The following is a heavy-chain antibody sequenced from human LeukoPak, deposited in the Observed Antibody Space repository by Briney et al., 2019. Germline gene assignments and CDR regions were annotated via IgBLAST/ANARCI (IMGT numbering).Heavy chain of an antibody. V-gene: IGHV3-21*06. J-gene: IGHJ4*02. D-gene: IGHD3-3*01. CDR1: GFTFSSNS. CDR2: ISGSGNYI. Sequence: GGSLRLSCAASGFTFSSNSMSWVRQAPGMGLEWVSSISGSGNYIYYADSVKGRFTISRDNARNSLYLQMNSLRAEDTAVYYCARDWITILEENFSDSWGQGTLVTVSS. CDR3: ARDWITILEENFSDS.